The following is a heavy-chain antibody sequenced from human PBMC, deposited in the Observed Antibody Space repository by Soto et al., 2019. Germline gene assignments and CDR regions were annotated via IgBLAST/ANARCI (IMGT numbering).Heavy chain of an antibody. CDR2: ISGSGDST. CDR3: AKTTSWGLWLDAFDI. CDR1: GFSFSSYA. V-gene: IGHV3-23*01. J-gene: IGHJ3*02. Sequence: EVQLLESGGGLVQPGGSLRLSCAASGFSFSSYAMSWVRQAPGKGLEWVSAISGSGDSTYYADSVKGRFTISRDNPKNRLYLQMSSLRVEDMAVYYCAKTTSWGLWLDAFDIWGQGTMVTVSS. D-gene: IGHD7-27*01.